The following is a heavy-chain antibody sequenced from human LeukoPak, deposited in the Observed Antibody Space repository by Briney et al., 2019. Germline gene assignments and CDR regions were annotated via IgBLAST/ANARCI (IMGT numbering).Heavy chain of an antibody. J-gene: IGHJ2*01. CDR1: GFTFVDYA. CDR3: AKAAYSSSWNVFFGHWDFDL. CDR2: SSWNSGSI. Sequence: GGSLRLSCAASGFTFVDYAMHWVRQAPGKGREWVSGSSWNSGSIDYADSLRGGFTLSRDNAKNPLYLQINRLREEDTPLYLFAKAAYSSSWNVFFGHWDFDLWGRGTLVTVSS. D-gene: IGHD6-13*01. V-gene: IGHV3-9*01.